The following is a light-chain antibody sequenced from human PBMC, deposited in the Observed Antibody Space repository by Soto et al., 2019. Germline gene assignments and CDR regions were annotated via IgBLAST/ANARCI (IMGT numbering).Light chain of an antibody. CDR2: QDT. J-gene: IGLJ1*01. CDR3: QAWDSSTANV. CDR1: KLGAKY. V-gene: IGLV3-1*01. Sequence: SYELTQPPSVSVSPGQTATVTCSGDKLGAKYTCWYQQKPGQSPVLLIYQDTKRPSGIPERFSGSNSGNTATLTIRGTQAVDEASYYCQAWDSSTANVFGTGTKVTVL.